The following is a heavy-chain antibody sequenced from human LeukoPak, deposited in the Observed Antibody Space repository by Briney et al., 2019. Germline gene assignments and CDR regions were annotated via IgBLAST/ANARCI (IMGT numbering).Heavy chain of an antibody. J-gene: IGHJ3*02. CDR3: ARPGDFDAFDI. V-gene: IGHV4-59*08. CDR1: GGSISSYY. D-gene: IGHD2-21*01. Sequence: SETLSLTCTVSGGSISSYYWSWIRQPPGKGLEWIGYIYYSGSTNYNPSLKSRVTISVDTSKNQFSLELSSVTAADTAVYYCARPGDFDAFDIWGQGTMVTVSS. CDR2: IYYSGST.